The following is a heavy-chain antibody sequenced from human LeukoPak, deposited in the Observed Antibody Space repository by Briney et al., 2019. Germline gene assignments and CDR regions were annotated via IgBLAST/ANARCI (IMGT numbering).Heavy chain of an antibody. V-gene: IGHV1-69*05. CDR3: ARVVYCSSTSCPPPGLQY. CDR1: GGTFSSYA. J-gene: IGHJ4*02. D-gene: IGHD2-2*01. Sequence: GASVKVSCKASGGTFSSYAISWVRQAPGQGLEWMGRIIPIFGTANYAQKFQGRVTMTRDTSISTAYMELSRLRSDDTAVYYCARVVYCSSTSCPPPGLQYWGQGTLVTVSS. CDR2: IIPIFGTA.